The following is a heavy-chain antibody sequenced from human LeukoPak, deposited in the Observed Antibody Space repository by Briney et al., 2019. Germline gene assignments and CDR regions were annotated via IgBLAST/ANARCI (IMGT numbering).Heavy chain of an antibody. CDR2: INHSGST. Sequence: SETLSLTCAVYGGSFSGYYWSWIRQPPGKGLEWIGEINHSGSTNYHPSLKSRVTISVDTSKNQFSLKLSSVTAADTAVYYCARRRNLEAVAGGWFDPWGQGTLVTVSS. CDR3: ARRRNLEAVAGGWFDP. CDR1: GGSFSGYY. D-gene: IGHD6-19*01. J-gene: IGHJ5*02. V-gene: IGHV4-34*01.